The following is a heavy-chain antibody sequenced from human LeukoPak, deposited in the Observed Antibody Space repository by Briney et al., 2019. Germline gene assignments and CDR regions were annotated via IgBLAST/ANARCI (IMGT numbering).Heavy chain of an antibody. Sequence: GRSLRLSCAASGFTFDDYAMHWVRQAPGKGLEWVSGISWNSGSIGYADSVKGRFTISRDNAKNSLYLQMNSLRAEDTAVYYCARGGDTISHFDYWGQGTLVTVSS. J-gene: IGHJ4*02. D-gene: IGHD3-9*01. V-gene: IGHV3-9*01. CDR1: GFTFDDYA. CDR3: ARGGDTISHFDY. CDR2: ISWNSGSI.